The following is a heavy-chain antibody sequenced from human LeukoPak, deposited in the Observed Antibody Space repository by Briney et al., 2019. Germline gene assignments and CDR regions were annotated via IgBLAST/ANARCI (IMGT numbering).Heavy chain of an antibody. J-gene: IGHJ4*02. CDR3: AKDATYYYDSSGYEY. CDR1: GFTFDDYA. Sequence: GGSLRLSCAASGFTFDDYAMHWVRQAPGKGLEWVSLISGDGGSTYYADSVKGRFTISRDNSKNSLYLQMNSLRTEDTALYYCAKDATYYYDSSGYEYWGQGTLVTVSS. V-gene: IGHV3-43*02. D-gene: IGHD3-22*01. CDR2: ISGDGGST.